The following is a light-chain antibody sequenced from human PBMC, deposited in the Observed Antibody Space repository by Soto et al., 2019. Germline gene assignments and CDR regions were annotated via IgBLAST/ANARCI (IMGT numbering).Light chain of an antibody. J-gene: IGKJ3*01. CDR3: HQYGSSPFT. CDR1: QSVSSRY. CDR2: GAA. Sequence: EIVLTQSPGTLSLSPGERVTLSCRASQSVSSRYLAWYQQKPGQAPRLLIYGAASRAGGIPDRFRGSGSGTDFTLTISRLEPEHSPMYYCHQYGSSPFTFGHGTKADIK. V-gene: IGKV3-20*01.